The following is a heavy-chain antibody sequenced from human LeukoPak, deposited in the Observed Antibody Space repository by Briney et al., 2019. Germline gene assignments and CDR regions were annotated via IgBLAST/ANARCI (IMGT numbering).Heavy chain of an antibody. CDR1: GFTFSSYS. Sequence: PGGSLRLSCAASGFTFSSYSMNWVRQAPGKGLEWVSSISSSSSYIYYADSVKGRFTISRDNAKNSLYLQMNSLRAEDTAVYYCARDGGDIYREKGNMDVWGKGTTVTVSS. J-gene: IGHJ6*03. CDR3: ARDGGDIYREKGNMDV. V-gene: IGHV3-21*01. CDR2: ISSSSSYI. D-gene: IGHD3-16*01.